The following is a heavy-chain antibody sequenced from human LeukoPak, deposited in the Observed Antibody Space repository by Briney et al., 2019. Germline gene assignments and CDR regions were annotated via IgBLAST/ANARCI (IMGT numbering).Heavy chain of an antibody. CDR2: IYHSGST. D-gene: IGHD3-22*01. V-gene: IGHV4-38-2*01. J-gene: IGHJ4*02. CDR3: ARHYLYDSSAEFEY. Sequence: SETLSLTCAVSGYSISSGYYWGWIRQPPGKGLEWIGSIYHSGSTYYNPSLKSRVTISVDTSKNQFSLKLSSVTAADTAVYYCARHYLYDSSAEFEYWGQGTLVTVSS. CDR1: GYSISSGYY.